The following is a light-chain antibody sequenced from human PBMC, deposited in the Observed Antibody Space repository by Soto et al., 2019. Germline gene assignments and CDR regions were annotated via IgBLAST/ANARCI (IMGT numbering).Light chain of an antibody. CDR1: QSISDY. CDR2: DAS. Sequence: IVLTQSPDTLSLSPGETATLSCRASQSISDYLAWYQQKPGQAPRLLIYDASNRATGIPGRFSGSGSGTAFSLTTSSLEAEDFAIYYCQQQSDWPWAFGGGTRVEIK. CDR3: QQQSDWPWA. J-gene: IGKJ4*01. V-gene: IGKV3-11*01.